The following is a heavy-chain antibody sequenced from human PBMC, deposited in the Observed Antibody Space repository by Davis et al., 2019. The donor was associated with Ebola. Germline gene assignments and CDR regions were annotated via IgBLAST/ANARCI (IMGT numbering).Heavy chain of an antibody. CDR1: GFTFSRCW. J-gene: IGHJ4*02. Sequence: GGSLRLSCAASGFTFSRCWMSWVRQAPGKGLEWVANIKTDGTEGYYADSVKGRFTISRDNAKNSLFLQMNGLRADDTALYYCARGGWDYWGQGTLVTVSS. CDR2: IKTDGTEG. V-gene: IGHV3-7*03. CDR3: ARGGWDY.